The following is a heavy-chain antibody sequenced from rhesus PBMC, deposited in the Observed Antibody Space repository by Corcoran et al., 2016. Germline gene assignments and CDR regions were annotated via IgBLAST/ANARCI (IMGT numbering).Heavy chain of an antibody. J-gene: IGHJ4*01. CDR3: ASATGDFDY. V-gene: IGHV4S14*01. CDR1: GGSISGYYY. Sequence: QVQLQESGPGLVKPSETLSLTCAVSGGSISGYYYWNWIRQPPGKGLEWYGSNYGSGWSNYLNPSLKSQDPLSVDTSKNQFSLKLSSVTAADTAVYYCASATGDFDYWGRGVLVTVSS. CDR2: NYGSGWSN.